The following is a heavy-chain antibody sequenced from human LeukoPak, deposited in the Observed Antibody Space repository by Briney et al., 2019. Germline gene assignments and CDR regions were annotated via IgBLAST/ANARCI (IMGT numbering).Heavy chain of an antibody. V-gene: IGHV1-46*01. D-gene: IGHD3-10*01. J-gene: IGHJ6*03. Sequence: GASVNVSCKASGYIFTSYYMHWVRQAPGQGLEWMGIINPSGGSTSYAQKFQGRVTMTRDTSTSTVYMELSSLRSEDTAVYYCARDFPPYYYGSGTYYYYYMDVWGKGTTVTVSS. CDR3: ARDFPPYYYGSGTYYYYYMDV. CDR1: GYIFTSYY. CDR2: INPSGGST.